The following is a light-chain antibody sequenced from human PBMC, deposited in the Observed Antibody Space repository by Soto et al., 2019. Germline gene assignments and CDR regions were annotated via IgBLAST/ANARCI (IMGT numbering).Light chain of an antibody. CDR2: GAS. J-gene: IGKJ1*01. CDR1: QSVSSSY. V-gene: IGKV3-20*01. Sequence: EIVLTPSPATLSLSPGERATLSCRASQSVSSSYLAWYQQKPGQGPRLLIYGASTRATGIPDRFSGSGSGTDFTLTISRLEPEDFAVYYCQQYGSSPGTFGQGTKVDIK. CDR3: QQYGSSPGT.